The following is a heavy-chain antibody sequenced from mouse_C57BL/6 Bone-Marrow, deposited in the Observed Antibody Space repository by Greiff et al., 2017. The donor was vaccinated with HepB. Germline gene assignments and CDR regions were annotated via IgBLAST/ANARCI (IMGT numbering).Heavy chain of an antibody. J-gene: IGHJ1*03. D-gene: IGHD2-3*01. CDR1: GYTFTDYY. CDR2: INPNNGGT. Sequence: VQLQQPGPELVKPGASVKISCKASGYTFTDYYMNWVKQSHGKSLEWIGDINPNNGGTSYNQKFKGKATLTVDKSSSTAYMELRSLTSEDSAVYYCARDGSRRYWYFDVWGTGTTVTVSS. V-gene: IGHV1-26*01. CDR3: ARDGSRRYWYFDV.